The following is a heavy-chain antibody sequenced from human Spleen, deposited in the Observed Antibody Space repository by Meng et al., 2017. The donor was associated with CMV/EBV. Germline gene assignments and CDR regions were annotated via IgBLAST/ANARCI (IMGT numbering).Heavy chain of an antibody. CDR1: GYTFTDYF. V-gene: IGHV1-2*02. D-gene: IGHD2-15*01. CDR3: ARFHGGSYFDY. Sequence: SVKVSCKASGYTFTDYFVHWMRQAPGQGLEWMGWIYPKNGEAYYAQNFRGRITMTGDTSISTASMELSSLRADDTAVYFCARFHGGSYFDYWGQGTRVTVSS. CDR2: IYPKNGEA. J-gene: IGHJ4*02.